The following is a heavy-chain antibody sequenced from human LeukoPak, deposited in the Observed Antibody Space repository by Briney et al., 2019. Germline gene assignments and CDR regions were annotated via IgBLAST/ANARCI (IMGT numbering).Heavy chain of an antibody. D-gene: IGHD2-15*01. CDR3: AKAGIVAARLWGFDT. Sequence: AGGSLRLSCAASGFTFSSYAMSWVRQAPGKGLEWVSAISGSGGSTYYADSVKGRFTISRDNSKNTLYLQMNSLRAEDTAVYYCAKAGIVAARLWGFDTWGQGTLVTVSS. CDR2: ISGSGGST. V-gene: IGHV3-23*01. J-gene: IGHJ5*02. CDR1: GFTFSSYA.